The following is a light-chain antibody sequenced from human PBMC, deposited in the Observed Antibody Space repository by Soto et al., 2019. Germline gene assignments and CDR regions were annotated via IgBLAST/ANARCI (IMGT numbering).Light chain of an antibody. V-gene: IGLV1-44*01. CDR1: SSNIESNT. CDR2: SNN. CDR3: VAWDDSLSGFRV. Sequence: QSVLTQPPSASGTPGQRVTISCSGSSSNIESNTVNWYQQLPGTAPKLLSYSNNQRPSGVPDRFSGSKSGTSASLAISGLQSEDEADYYCVAWDDSLSGFRVFGIGTKVTVL. J-gene: IGLJ1*01.